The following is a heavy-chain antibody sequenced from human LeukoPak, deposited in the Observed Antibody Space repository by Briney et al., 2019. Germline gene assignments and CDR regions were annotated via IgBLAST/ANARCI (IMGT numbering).Heavy chain of an antibody. J-gene: IGHJ4*02. CDR3: AKGGKWDVTPFDY. D-gene: IGHD1-26*01. V-gene: IGHV3-23*01. Sequence: GGSLRLSCAASGFAFSSYAMNWVRQAPGKGLEWVSTISGGGGSTYYADSVKGRFTISRDNSKNTLYLQVNSLRAEDTAVYYCAKGGKWDVTPFDYWGQGTLVTVSS. CDR2: ISGGGGST. CDR1: GFAFSSYA.